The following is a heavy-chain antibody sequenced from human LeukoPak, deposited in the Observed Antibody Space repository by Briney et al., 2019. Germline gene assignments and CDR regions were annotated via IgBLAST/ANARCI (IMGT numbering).Heavy chain of an antibody. Sequence: ASVKVSCKASGYTFTYCYLHWVRQAPGQAREWMGWSTPFNGNTNYAQKFQDRVTITRDTSMSTAYMELSSLRSEDTAMYYCAAHVIDPFDYWGQGTLVTVSS. V-gene: IGHV1-45*02. CDR1: GYTFTYCY. D-gene: IGHD3-16*02. J-gene: IGHJ4*02. CDR3: AAHVIDPFDY. CDR2: STPFNGNT.